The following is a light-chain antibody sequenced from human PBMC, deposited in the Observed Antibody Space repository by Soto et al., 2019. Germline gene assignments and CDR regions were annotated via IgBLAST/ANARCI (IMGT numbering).Light chain of an antibody. CDR3: QQYNTYSRT. CDR1: RSITTS. J-gene: IGKJ1*01. CDR2: EAS. V-gene: IGKV1-5*03. Sequence: DIQMTQSPSTLSAFVGDRLTITCRASRSITTSLAWYQQKPGKAPKVLIYEASTLNIGVPSRFSGSGSGTEFTLTITSLQPDDFATYYCQQYNTYSRTFGQGTKVEIK.